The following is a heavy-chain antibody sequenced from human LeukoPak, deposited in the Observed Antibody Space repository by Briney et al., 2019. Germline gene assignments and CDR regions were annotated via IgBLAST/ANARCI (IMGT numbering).Heavy chain of an antibody. D-gene: IGHD2-15*01. V-gene: IGHV4-34*01. CDR2: INHSGST. CDR3: ARARGGSPPDYYYYGMDV. J-gene: IGHJ6*02. Sequence: SETLSLTCTVSGGSISSYYWSWIRQPPGKGLEWIGEINHSGSTNYNPSLKSRVTISVDTSKNQFSLKLSSVTAADTAVYYCARARGGSPPDYYYYGMDVWAKGPRSPSP. CDR1: GGSISSYY.